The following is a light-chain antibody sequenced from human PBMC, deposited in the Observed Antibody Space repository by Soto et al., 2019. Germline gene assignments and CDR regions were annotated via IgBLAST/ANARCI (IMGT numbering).Light chain of an antibody. CDR3: QQRSNWPPTWT. CDR2: DAS. CDR1: QRVSSY. Sequence: EIVLTQTPATPSLSPGEKNTLSLRASQRVSSYLAWYQQKPGQAPRLLIYDASNRATGIPARFSGSGSGTDFTLTISSLEPEDFAVYYCQQRSNWPPTWTFGQGTKVDIK. V-gene: IGKV3-11*01. J-gene: IGKJ1*01.